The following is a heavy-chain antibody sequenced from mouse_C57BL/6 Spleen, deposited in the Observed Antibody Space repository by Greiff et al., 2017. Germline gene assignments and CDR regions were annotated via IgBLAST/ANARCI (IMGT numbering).Heavy chain of an antibody. CDR1: GYTFTSYW. CDR3: ARNYGSSYVGFAY. V-gene: IGHV1-64*01. D-gene: IGHD1-1*01. J-gene: IGHJ3*01. CDR2: IHPNSGST. Sequence: QVQLQQPGAELVKPGASVKLSCKASGYTFTSYWMHWVKQRPGQGLEWIGMIHPNSGSTNYNEKFKSKATLTVDKSASTAYMQLISLTSEDSAVYYCARNYGSSYVGFAYWGQGTLVTVSA.